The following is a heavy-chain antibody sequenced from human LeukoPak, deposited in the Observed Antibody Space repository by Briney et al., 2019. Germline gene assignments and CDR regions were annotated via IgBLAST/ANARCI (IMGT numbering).Heavy chain of an antibody. J-gene: IGHJ4*02. CDR2: IYSGGST. CDR1: GFTVSSNY. D-gene: IGHD6-13*01. V-gene: IGHV3-53*01. Sequence: PGGSLRLSCAASGFTVSSNYMSWVRQAPGKGLEWVSVIYSGGSTYYADSVKGRFTISRDNSKNTLYLQMNSLRAEDTAVYYCARAGYSSSWYPQVEYYFDYWGQGTLVTVSS. CDR3: ARAGYSSSWYPQVEYYFDY.